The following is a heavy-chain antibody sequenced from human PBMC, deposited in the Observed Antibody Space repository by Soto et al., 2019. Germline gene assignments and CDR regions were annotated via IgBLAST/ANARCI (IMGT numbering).Heavy chain of an antibody. CDR1: GYTFTVYY. Sequence: ASVKVSCKASGYTFTVYYLHCVRQAPGQGLEWMGYINPDSGRTRYAQKFQGTVTMTRDTSITTAYLELSSLKYDDSAIFYCALSFSQTNIDVWGQGTTVTVSS. V-gene: IGHV1-2*02. J-gene: IGHJ6*01. CDR2: INPDSGRT. CDR3: ALSFSQTNIDV.